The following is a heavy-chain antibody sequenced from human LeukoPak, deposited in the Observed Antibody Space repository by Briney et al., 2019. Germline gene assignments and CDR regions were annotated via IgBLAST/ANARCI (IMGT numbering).Heavy chain of an antibody. CDR3: ARGPIAARPAPFDY. CDR1: GYSISSGHY. Sequence: SETLSLTCAVSGYSISSGHYWGWIRQPPGKGLEWIGSIYHSGSTYYNPSLKSRVTISVDTSKNQFSLKLSSVTAADTAVYYCARGPIAARPAPFDYWGQGTLVTVSS. D-gene: IGHD6-6*01. V-gene: IGHV4-38-2*01. CDR2: IYHSGST. J-gene: IGHJ4*02.